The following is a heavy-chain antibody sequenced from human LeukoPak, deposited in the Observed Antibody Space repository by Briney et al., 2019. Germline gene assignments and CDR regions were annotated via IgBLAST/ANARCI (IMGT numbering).Heavy chain of an antibody. V-gene: IGHV3-53*01. CDR1: GFTVSSNY. J-gene: IGHJ4*02. CDR2: IYSGGST. D-gene: IGHD3-16*01. CDR3: ASGGVDDYYFDY. Sequence: GGSLRLSCAASGFTVSSNYMTWVRQAPGKGLEWVSIIYSGGSTFYADSVKGRFTISKDNSKNTLYLQMTSLRAEDTAVYYCASGGVDDYYFDYWGQGTLVTVSS.